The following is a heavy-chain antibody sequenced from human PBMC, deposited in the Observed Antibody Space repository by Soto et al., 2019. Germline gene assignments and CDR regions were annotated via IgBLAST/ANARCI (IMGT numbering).Heavy chain of an antibody. CDR1: GGSISSYY. Sequence: SETLSLTCTASGGSISSYYWSWIRQPAGKGLEWIGRIYTSGSTNYNPSLKSRVTMSVDTSKNQFSLKLSSVTAADTAVYYCARDRGYCTNGVCYTGGDAFDIWGQGTMVTVSS. D-gene: IGHD2-8*01. V-gene: IGHV4-4*07. CDR3: ARDRGYCTNGVCYTGGDAFDI. CDR2: IYTSGST. J-gene: IGHJ3*02.